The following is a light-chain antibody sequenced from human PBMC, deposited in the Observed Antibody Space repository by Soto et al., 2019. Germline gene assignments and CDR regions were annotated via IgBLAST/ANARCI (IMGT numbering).Light chain of an antibody. V-gene: IGKV1-12*01. CDR1: QDISSW. CDR2: AAS. J-gene: IGKJ1*01. CDR3: QQANIFPRM. Sequence: DFRVTRWASSVSASVGDRVTITCRASQDISSWLAWFQQKPGKPPKLLIYAASTLQAGVPSRFSGSGSGTDFTLTINSLQPEDFATYYCQQANIFPRMFAQGTKVDIK.